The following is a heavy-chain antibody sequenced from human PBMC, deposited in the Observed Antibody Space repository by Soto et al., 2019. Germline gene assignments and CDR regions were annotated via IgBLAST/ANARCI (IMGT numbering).Heavy chain of an antibody. CDR1: GGSISSGGYY. V-gene: IGHV4-31*03. CDR3: ARGGPPITIFGVVMSWFDP. J-gene: IGHJ5*02. Sequence: SETLSLTCTVSGGSISSGGYYWSWIRQHPGKGLEWIGYIYYSGSTNYNPSLKSRVTISVDTSKNQFSLKLTSVTAADTAVYYCARGGPPITIFGVVMSWFDPWGQGTLVTVSS. D-gene: IGHD3-3*01. CDR2: IYYSGST.